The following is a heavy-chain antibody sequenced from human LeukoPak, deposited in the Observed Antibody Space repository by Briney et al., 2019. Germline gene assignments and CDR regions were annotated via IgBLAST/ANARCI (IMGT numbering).Heavy chain of an antibody. CDR1: GGSITSHY. CDR2: IYYCANT. Sequence: SETLSLTCTVSGGSITSHYWNWIRQSPEKGLEWIGYIYYCANTNYNPSLKSRVTILVDTPKNHFSLRLSSVTAADTAVYYCARGSLDDYGGNSARYNWFDAWGQGILVTVSS. CDR3: ARGSLDDYGGNSARYNWFDA. J-gene: IGHJ5*02. D-gene: IGHD4-23*01. V-gene: IGHV4-59*11.